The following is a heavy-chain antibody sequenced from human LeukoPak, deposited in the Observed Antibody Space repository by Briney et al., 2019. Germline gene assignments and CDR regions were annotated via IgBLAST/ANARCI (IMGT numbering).Heavy chain of an antibody. J-gene: IGHJ4*02. CDR2: ISSSSSYI. CDR3: ARDLGSSWYYFDY. D-gene: IGHD6-13*01. Sequence: PGGSLRLSCAASGFTFSDYSMNWVRQAPGKGLEWVSSISSSSSYIYYADSVKGRFTISRDNAKNSLYLQMNSLRAEDTAVYYCARDLGSSWYYFDYWGQGTLVTVSS. V-gene: IGHV3-21*01. CDR1: GFTFSDYS.